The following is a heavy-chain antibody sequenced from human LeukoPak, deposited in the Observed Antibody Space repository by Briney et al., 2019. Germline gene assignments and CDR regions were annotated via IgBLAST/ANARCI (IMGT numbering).Heavy chain of an antibody. CDR3: ARVTYYYDSSGYSNWFDP. CDR2: IYYKGST. J-gene: IGHJ5*02. Sequence: SETLSLTCTVSGGSISPHYWSWIRQVPGKGLEWIGYIYYKGSTNYNPSLKSRVTISVDTSKNQFSLKLSSVTAADTAVYYCARVTYYYDSSGYSNWFDPWGQGTLVTVSS. CDR1: GGSISPHY. D-gene: IGHD3-22*01. V-gene: IGHV4-59*11.